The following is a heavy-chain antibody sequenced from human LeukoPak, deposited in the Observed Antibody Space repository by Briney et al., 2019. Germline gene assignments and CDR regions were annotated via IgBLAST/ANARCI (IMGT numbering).Heavy chain of an antibody. V-gene: IGHV3-23*01. CDR3: AKRGGMYPAYYFDY. J-gene: IGHJ4*02. CDR2: ISGSGGST. D-gene: IGHD3-16*01. Sequence: GGSLRLSCAASGFTFSRYSMNWVRQAPGKGLEWVSAISGSGGSTYYADSVKGRFTIPRDNSKNTLYLQMNSLRAEDTAVYYCAKRGGMYPAYYFDYWGQGTLVTVSS. CDR1: GFTFSRYS.